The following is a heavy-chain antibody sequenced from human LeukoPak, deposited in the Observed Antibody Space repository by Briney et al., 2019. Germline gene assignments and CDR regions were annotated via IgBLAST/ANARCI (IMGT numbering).Heavy chain of an antibody. V-gene: IGHV3-33*01. CDR2: IWYDGNNK. D-gene: IGHD3-22*01. Sequence: GRPLRLSCAASGFTFNSFGMHWVRQAPGKGLEWVAVIWYDGNNKYYADSVKGRFTISRDNSKNTLYLQMNSLRAEDTSVYYCVRGEYYNDSSAYTSVDYWGQGTLVTVSS. CDR3: VRGEYYNDSSAYTSVDY. J-gene: IGHJ4*02. CDR1: GFTFNSFG.